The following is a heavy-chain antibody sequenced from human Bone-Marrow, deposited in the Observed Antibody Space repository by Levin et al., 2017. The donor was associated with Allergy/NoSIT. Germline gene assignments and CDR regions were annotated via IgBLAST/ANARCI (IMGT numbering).Heavy chain of an antibody. J-gene: IGHJ4*02. Sequence: GESLKISCAASGFTVSRHYMTWVRQAPGKGLEWVSVIYSGGSTNYADSVKGQFTISRDNSKNTLYLQMNSLRVEDTSIYYCASGPEYGSGNLDYWGQGTLVTVSS. CDR1: GFTVSRHY. D-gene: IGHD3-10*01. V-gene: IGHV3-66*02. CDR3: ASGPEYGSGNLDY. CDR2: IYSGGST.